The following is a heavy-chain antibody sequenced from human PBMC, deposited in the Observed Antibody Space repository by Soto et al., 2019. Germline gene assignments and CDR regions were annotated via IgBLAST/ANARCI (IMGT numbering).Heavy chain of an antibody. CDR3: ARDWGSGFWSGYYWYYYGMDV. J-gene: IGHJ6*02. Sequence: PGGSLRLSCAASGFTFSSYAMHWVRQAPGKGLEWVAVISYDGSNKYYADSVKGRFTISRDNSKNTLYLQMNSLRAEDTAVYYCARDWGSGFWSGYYWYYYGMDVWGQGTTVTVSS. V-gene: IGHV3-30-3*01. CDR1: GFTFSSYA. D-gene: IGHD3-3*01. CDR2: ISYDGSNK.